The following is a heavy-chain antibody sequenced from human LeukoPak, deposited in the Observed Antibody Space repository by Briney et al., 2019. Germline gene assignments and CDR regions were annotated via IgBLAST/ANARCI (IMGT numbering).Heavy chain of an antibody. CDR2: IIPIFGTA. V-gene: IGHV1-69*13. J-gene: IGHJ5*02. CDR1: GYTFTSYD. D-gene: IGHD3-10*01. Sequence: SVKVSCKASGYTFTSYDINWVRQAPGQGLEWMGGIIPIFGTANYAQKFQGRVTITADESTSTAYMELSSLRSEDTAVYYCARDGYYGSGEGPLDPWGQGTLVTVSS. CDR3: ARDGYYGSGEGPLDP.